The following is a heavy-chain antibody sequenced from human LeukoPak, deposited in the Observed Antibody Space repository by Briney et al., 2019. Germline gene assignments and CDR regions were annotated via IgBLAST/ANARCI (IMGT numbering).Heavy chain of an antibody. CDR2: ISYDGINE. Sequence: PGGSLRLSCAASGFTFSSYGIHWVRQAPGKELEWVAVISYDGINEYYADSVKGRFTISRDNSKNTLYLQMNSLRAEDTAVYYCARDLTYYFDSSDYGGAFDIWGQGTMVTVSS. D-gene: IGHD3-22*01. J-gene: IGHJ3*02. V-gene: IGHV3-30*03. CDR3: ARDLTYYFDSSDYGGAFDI. CDR1: GFTFSSYG.